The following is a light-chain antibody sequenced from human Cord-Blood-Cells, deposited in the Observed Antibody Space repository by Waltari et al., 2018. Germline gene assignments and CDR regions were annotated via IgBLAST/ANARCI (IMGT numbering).Light chain of an antibody. Sequence: QSALTQPASVSGSPGQSITISCPGTSSDVGSYNLVSWYQQHPGKAPKLMIYEGSKRPSGVFNRFSGSKSCHTASLSISALQAEDEADYDCCSYAGSSTWVFGGGTKLTV. CDR3: CSYAGSSTWV. V-gene: IGLV2-23*01. J-gene: IGLJ3*02. CDR2: EGS. CDR1: SSDVGSYNL.